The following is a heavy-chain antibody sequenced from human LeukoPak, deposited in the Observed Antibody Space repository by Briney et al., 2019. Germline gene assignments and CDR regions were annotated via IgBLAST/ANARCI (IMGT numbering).Heavy chain of an antibody. Sequence: GGSLRLSCVGSGFTFRSHAMSWVRQAPEKGLEFVSGIYENGGTTYYADSVKGRFSISRDNSKNTLYLQMNSLRAEDTAVYYCAKAPPVGAHYFDYWGQGTLVTVSS. J-gene: IGHJ4*02. CDR1: GFTFRSHA. D-gene: IGHD1-26*01. CDR2: IYENGGTT. CDR3: AKAPPVGAHYFDY. V-gene: IGHV3-23*01.